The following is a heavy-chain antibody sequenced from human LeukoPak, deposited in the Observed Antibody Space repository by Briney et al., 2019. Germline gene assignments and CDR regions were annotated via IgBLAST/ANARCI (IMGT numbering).Heavy chain of an antibody. Sequence: SETLSLTCTVSGGSINSYFWTWIRQPAGKGLEWIGRIFTSGNTDYNPSLKSRVFISIETSKNRFSLTLNSVTAADTAVYYCATLRGDYYDSRAYDLWGQGTMVTVSS. V-gene: IGHV4-4*07. CDR1: GGSINSYF. J-gene: IGHJ3*01. CDR2: IFTSGNT. D-gene: IGHD3-22*01. CDR3: ATLRGDYYDSRAYDL.